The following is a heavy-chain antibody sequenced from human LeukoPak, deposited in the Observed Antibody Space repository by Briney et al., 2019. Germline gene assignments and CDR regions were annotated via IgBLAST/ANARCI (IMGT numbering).Heavy chain of an antibody. CDR3: ARDLSMYYYYGMDV. Sequence: PGRSLRLSCAASGFTFSTYAMHWVRQAPGKGLEWEAVISYDGNNKYYADSVRGRFTTSRDNSKNTLSLQMDSLRAEDTAVYYCARDLSMYYYYGMDVWGQGTTVTVSS. V-gene: IGHV3-30-3*01. J-gene: IGHJ6*02. CDR1: GFTFSTYA. CDR2: ISYDGNNK.